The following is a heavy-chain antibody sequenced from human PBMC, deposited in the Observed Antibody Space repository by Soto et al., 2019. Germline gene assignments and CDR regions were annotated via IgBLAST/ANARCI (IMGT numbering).Heavy chain of an antibody. CDR1: GFPFSSYG. CDR2: ISYDGTNK. J-gene: IGHJ5*02. D-gene: IGHD3-22*01. V-gene: IGHV3-30*18. CDR3: AKDVTTYAESSALQS. Sequence: QVQLVESGGGVVQPGRSLRLSCAASGFPFSSYGIHWVRQAPGKGLEWVAVISYDGTNKYYTDSVKGRFTISRDNSKNTLYLQMNSLRAEDTALYYCAKDVTTYAESSALQSWGQGTLVTVSS.